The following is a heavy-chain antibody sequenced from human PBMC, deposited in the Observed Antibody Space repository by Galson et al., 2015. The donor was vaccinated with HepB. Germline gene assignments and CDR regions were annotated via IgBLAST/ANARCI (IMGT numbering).Heavy chain of an antibody. CDR1: SGSVSNSAYY. CDR2: IYYSGTT. CDR3: ARDSNLEYHNHSGLDV. Sequence: SETLSLTCTVFSGSVSNSAYYWGWIRQSPGKGLEWIGSIYYSGTTHYNPSLKSRVTISIDTSKSQFSLRLTSVTAADTAVYFCARDSNLEYHNHSGLDVWGQGTTVTVYS. D-gene: IGHD4-11*01. V-gene: IGHV4-39*02. J-gene: IGHJ6*02.